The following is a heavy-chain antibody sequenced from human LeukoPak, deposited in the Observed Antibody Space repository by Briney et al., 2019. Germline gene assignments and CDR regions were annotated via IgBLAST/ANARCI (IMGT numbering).Heavy chain of an antibody. D-gene: IGHD6-13*01. J-gene: IGHJ4*02. CDR3: AKDYSTSWWFHY. V-gene: IGHV6-1*01. CDR1: GDSVSSNSVA. Sequence: SQTLSLTCAISGDSVSSNSVAWNWIRQSPSRGLEWLGRTYYKSKWFNDYAVSVKGRITINPDTSKNQFSLQLNSVTPEDTAIYYCAKDYSTSWWFHYWGQGTLVTVSS. CDR2: TYYKSKWFN.